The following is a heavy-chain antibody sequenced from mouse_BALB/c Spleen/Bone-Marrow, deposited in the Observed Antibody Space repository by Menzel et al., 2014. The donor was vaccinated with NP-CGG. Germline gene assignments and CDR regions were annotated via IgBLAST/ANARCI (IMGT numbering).Heavy chain of an antibody. CDR1: GLNIKDTY. CDR2: IDPANGNT. CDR3: ASYVYGYYFDY. V-gene: IGHV14-3*02. J-gene: IGHJ2*01. D-gene: IGHD2-2*01. Sequence: VQLKESGAELVKPGASVKLSCTASGLNIKDTYMHWVKQRPEQGLEWIGRIDPANGNTKYDPKFQGKATITADTSSNTAYLQLSSLTSEDTAVYYCASYVYGYYFDYWGQGTTLTVSS.